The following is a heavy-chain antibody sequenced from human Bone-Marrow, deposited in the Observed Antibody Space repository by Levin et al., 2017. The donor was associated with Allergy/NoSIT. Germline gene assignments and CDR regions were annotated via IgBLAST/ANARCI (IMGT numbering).Heavy chain of an antibody. J-gene: IGHJ4*02. CDR2: IRSKTSNFAT. CDR3: TSGLVYLDGGTTTDY. CDR1: GLTFSGSA. Sequence: ESLKISCVASGLTFSGSAIHWVRQASGKGLEWIGRIRSKTSNFATEYAASVKGRFTISRDDSQYMAYLQMNSLRVDDSAVYYCTSGLVYLDGGTTTDYWGQGTLVTVSS. D-gene: IGHD1-14*01. V-gene: IGHV3-73*01.